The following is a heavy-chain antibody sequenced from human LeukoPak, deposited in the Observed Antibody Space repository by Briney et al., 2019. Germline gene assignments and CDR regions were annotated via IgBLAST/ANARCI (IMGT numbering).Heavy chain of an antibody. Sequence: GGSLRLSCAASGFTFSSYWMHWVRQAPGKGLVWVSRINSDGSSTSYADSVKGRFTISRDNAKNSLYLQMNSLRAEDTAVYYCARDYSVDTAMGSEPFDYWGQGTLVTVSS. CDR2: INSDGSST. D-gene: IGHD5-18*01. J-gene: IGHJ4*02. V-gene: IGHV3-74*01. CDR3: ARDYSVDTAMGSEPFDY. CDR1: GFTFSSYW.